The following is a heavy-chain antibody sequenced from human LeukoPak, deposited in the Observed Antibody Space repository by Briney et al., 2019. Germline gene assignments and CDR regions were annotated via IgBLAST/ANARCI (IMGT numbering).Heavy chain of an antibody. J-gene: IGHJ4*02. CDR2: IYHSGSI. Sequence: SETLSLICTVSSGFVSNSNHYWAWIRQPPGKVLEWIGHIYHSGSIHYSASLKSRVTISVDTSKSQFSLQLTSVTAADTARYFCARRSPDSSAYGNYFDYWGQGILVTASS. CDR3: ARRSPDSSAYGNYFDY. CDR1: SGFVSNSNHY. V-gene: IGHV4-39*01. D-gene: IGHD5-12*01.